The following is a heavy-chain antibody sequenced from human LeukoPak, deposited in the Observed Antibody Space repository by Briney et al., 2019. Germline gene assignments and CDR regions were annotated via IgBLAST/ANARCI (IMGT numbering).Heavy chain of an antibody. V-gene: IGHV1-2*02. J-gene: IGHJ5*02. CDR3: ARDLPRITMVRGTRFDP. CDR1: GCTFTGYY. Sequence: GASVKVSCKASGCTFTGYYMHWVRQAPGQGLEWMGWINPNSGGTNYAQKFQGRVTMTRDTSISTAYMELSKLRSDDTAVYYCARDLPRITMVRGTRFDPWGQGTLVTVSS. CDR2: INPNSGGT. D-gene: IGHD3-10*01.